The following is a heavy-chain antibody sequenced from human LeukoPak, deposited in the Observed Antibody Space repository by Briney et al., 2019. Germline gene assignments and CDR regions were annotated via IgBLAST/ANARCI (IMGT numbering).Heavy chain of an antibody. V-gene: IGHV3-74*01. CDR1: GFIFSRYW. J-gene: IGHJ4*02. CDR2: VNNDGTGT. CDR3: ARGGIGGATPDY. D-gene: IGHD1-26*01. Sequence: GGSLRLSCAASGFIFSRYWMQWGRQAPGKWRVWVAQVNNDGTGTNYADSVKGRFTMSRDNAKNTLYLQMNSLRAEDTAVYYCARGGIGGATPDYWGQGALVTVSS.